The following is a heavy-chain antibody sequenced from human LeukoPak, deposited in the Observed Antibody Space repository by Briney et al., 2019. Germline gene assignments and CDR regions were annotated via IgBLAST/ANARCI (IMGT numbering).Heavy chain of an antibody. Sequence: SQTLSLTCAISGDSVSSNSAAWNWIRKSPSRGLEWLGRTYYRSNWYTEYAVSVKSRIAINPDTSKNQFSLHLNSVTPEDTAVYYCARDSGYYRFDYWGQGTLVTVSS. D-gene: IGHD3-22*01. CDR2: TYYRSNWYT. V-gene: IGHV6-1*01. J-gene: IGHJ4*02. CDR3: ARDSGYYRFDY. CDR1: GDSVSSNSAA.